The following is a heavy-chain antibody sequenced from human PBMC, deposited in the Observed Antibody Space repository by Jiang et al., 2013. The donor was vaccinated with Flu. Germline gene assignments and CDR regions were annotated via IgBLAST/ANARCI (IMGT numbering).Heavy chain of an antibody. CDR2: LSYDGSNK. J-gene: IGHJ4*02. V-gene: IGHV3-33*05. CDR3: ARGPSYYDSSGYWGNFDY. Sequence: VLSYDGSNKYYADSVKGRFTISRDNSKNTLYLQMNSLRAEDTAVYYCARGPSYYDSSGYWGNFDYWGQGTLVTVSS. D-gene: IGHD3-22*01.